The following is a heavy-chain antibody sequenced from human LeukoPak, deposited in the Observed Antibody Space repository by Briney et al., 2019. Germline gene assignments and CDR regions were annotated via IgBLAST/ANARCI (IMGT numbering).Heavy chain of an antibody. CDR2: INPIFGIA. Sequence: AETVSRKDSRGTFSSYAISWVRQAPGQGREWMGGINPIFGIANYAQKFQGTVTITPDKYTSTSYMEPSSLRSRDTAVHYCARAVLFWGPDRPSASGVTSICERCYYYCMDVWGKATTVTVSS. J-gene: IGHJ6*03. CDR1: RGTFSSYA. V-gene: IGHV1-69*10. D-gene: IGHD3-10*02. CDR3: ARAVLFWGPDRPSASGVTSICERCYYYCMDV.